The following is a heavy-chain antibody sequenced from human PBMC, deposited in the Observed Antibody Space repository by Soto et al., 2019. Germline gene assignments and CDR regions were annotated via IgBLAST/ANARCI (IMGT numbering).Heavy chain of an antibody. CDR3: AKVKCGGDCYSLDY. D-gene: IGHD2-21*02. CDR2: ISYDGSKK. J-gene: IGHJ4*02. Sequence: QVQLVESGGGVVQPGRSLRLSCAASGFTFSSYGMHGVRQAPGKGLEWVAVISYDGSKKYYADYVKGRFTISRDNSKNTLYLQMNSLRAEDTAVYYCAKVKCGGDCYSLDYWGQGTLVTVSS. CDR1: GFTFSSYG. V-gene: IGHV3-30*18.